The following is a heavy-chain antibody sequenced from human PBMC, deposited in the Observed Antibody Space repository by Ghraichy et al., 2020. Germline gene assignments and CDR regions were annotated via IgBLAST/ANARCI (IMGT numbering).Heavy chain of an antibody. CDR2: VSSDGTHQ. J-gene: IGHJ5*02. CDR3: AIMAHSGDQYNSGWAPQGYYACDL. CDR1: GFNFPDFA. Sequence: GGSLRLSCAASGFNFPDFALHWVRQAPGKGLEWVSVVSSDGTHQYYAYSVRGRFTISIDNAHNTLFLQMNSLRLEDTSVYYCAIMAHSGDQYNSGWAPQGYYACDLWGQGPQVPVSS. V-gene: IGHV3-30*04. D-gene: IGHD5-12*01.